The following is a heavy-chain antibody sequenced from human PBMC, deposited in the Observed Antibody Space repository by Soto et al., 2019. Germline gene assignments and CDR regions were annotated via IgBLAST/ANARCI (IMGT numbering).Heavy chain of an antibody. CDR2: IYYSGST. D-gene: IGHD6-19*01. CDR3: ARQTAGNYYYYMDV. Sequence: SETLSLTCTVSGCSISSSSYYWGWIRQPPGKGLEWIGSIYYSGSTYYNPSLKSRVTISVDTSKNQFSLKLSSVTAADTAVYYCARQTAGNYYYYMDVWGKGTTVTVSS. J-gene: IGHJ6*03. CDR1: GCSISSSSYY. V-gene: IGHV4-39*01.